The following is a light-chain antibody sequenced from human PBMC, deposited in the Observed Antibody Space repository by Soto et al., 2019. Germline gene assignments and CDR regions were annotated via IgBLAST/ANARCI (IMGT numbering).Light chain of an antibody. CDR1: QSVSSY. V-gene: IGKV3-11*01. J-gene: IGKJ3*01. CDR3: QHYGS. CDR2: DAS. Sequence: EIVLTQSPATLSLSPGERATLSCRASQSVSSYLAWYQQRPGQAPRLLIYDASNRAAGIPARFSGSGSATDFTLTISSLEPEDFAVYFCQHYGSFGPGTKVDLK.